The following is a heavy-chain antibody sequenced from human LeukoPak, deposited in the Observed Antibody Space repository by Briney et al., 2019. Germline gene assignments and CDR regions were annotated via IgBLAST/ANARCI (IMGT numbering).Heavy chain of an antibody. CDR1: GGSISSYY. V-gene: IGHV4-59*08. Sequence: SGTLSLTCTVSGGSISSYYWSWIRPPPGKGLWWIWYIYYSGSTNYSHSLKSRVTISVDTSKNQFSMKLSSVTAADTAVYYCARHRDTAMLHDYWGQGTLVTVSS. CDR3: ARHRDTAMLHDY. CDR2: IYYSGST. J-gene: IGHJ4*02. D-gene: IGHD5-18*01.